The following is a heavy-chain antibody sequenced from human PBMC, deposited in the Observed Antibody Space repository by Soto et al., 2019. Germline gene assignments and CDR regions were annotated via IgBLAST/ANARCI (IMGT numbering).Heavy chain of an antibody. Sequence: QVPLVQSGAEVKKPGASVKLSCKTSGHIFTKYAIHWVRQAPGQRLEWMGWISAGNGDTRYSRKFQGRLTITRDTSANTAYMELNSLTSEDTAVYYCARDWWLRTGDFDYWGQGTLVTVSS. CDR3: ARDWWLRTGDFDY. J-gene: IGHJ4*02. CDR2: ISAGNGDT. CDR1: GHIFTKYA. D-gene: IGHD5-12*01. V-gene: IGHV1-3*01.